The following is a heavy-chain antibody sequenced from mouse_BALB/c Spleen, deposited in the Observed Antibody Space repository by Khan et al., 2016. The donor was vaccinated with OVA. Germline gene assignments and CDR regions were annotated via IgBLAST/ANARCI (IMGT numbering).Heavy chain of an antibody. Sequence: EVKLLESGPGLVKPSQSLSLTCTVTGYSITSDYAWNWIRQFPGNKLEWMGYISYCGNTNYNPSLKSRISITRDTSKNQFFLQLNSVTTEDTATYYCARVDGGDFDYWGQGTTLTVSS. CDR3: ARVDGGDFDY. CDR1: GYSITSDYA. J-gene: IGHJ2*01. V-gene: IGHV3-2*02. D-gene: IGHD1-1*02. CDR2: ISYCGNT.